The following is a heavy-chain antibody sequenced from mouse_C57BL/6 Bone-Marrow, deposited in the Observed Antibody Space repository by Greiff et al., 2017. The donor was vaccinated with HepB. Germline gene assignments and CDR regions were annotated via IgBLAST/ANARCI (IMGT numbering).Heavy chain of an antibody. CDR3: TRLAGY. CDR2: IYPGNSDT. J-gene: IGHJ3*01. Sequence: VQLQQSGTVLARPGASVKMSCKTSGYTFTSYWMHWVKQRPGQGLEWIGVIYPGNSDTSYNQKFKGKAKLTAVTSASTAYMELSSLTNEDSAVYDCTRLAGYWGQGTLVTVSA. CDR1: GYTFTSYW. V-gene: IGHV1-5*01.